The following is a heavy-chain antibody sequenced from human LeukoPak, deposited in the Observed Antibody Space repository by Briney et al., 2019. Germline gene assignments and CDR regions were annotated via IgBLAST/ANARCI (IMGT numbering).Heavy chain of an antibody. J-gene: IGHJ5*02. V-gene: IGHV3-23*01. D-gene: IGHD3-22*01. Sequence: GGSLRLSCTASGFTFNNFGLMWVRQAPGKGLEWVSAISTDGGGTTYAYFVKGRFTISRDNSKNTLFLQMNSLRAEDTSLYDCARGSSGYFADLWGQGTLGTVSS. CDR1: GFTFNNFG. CDR3: ARGSSGYFADL. CDR2: ISTDGGGT.